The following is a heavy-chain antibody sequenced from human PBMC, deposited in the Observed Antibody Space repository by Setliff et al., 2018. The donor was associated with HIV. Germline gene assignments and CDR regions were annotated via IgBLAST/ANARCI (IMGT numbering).Heavy chain of an antibody. Sequence: SETLSLTCSVSGDSIFTSTYYWGWIRQPPGKRLEWIGSIYYSGNTYYNPSLKSRVTISVDRSKNHFYPRLSSVTAADTAVYYCARGGYSSGWYGTFDIWGQGTMVTVSS. CDR3: ARGGYSSGWYGTFDI. CDR1: GDSIFTSTYY. J-gene: IGHJ3*02. D-gene: IGHD6-19*01. V-gene: IGHV4-39*02. CDR2: IYYSGNT.